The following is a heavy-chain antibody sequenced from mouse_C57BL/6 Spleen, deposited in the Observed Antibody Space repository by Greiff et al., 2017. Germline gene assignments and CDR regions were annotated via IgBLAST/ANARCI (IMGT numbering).Heavy chain of an antibody. CDR3: ARSNYSNYRFAY. J-gene: IGHJ3*01. CDR2: IYPGDGDA. D-gene: IGHD2-5*01. CDR1: GYAFSSSW. V-gene: IGHV1-82*01. Sequence: QVQLQQSGPELVKPGASVKISCKASGYAFSSSWMNWVKQRPGKGLEWIGRIYPGDGDANYNGKFKGKATLTADKSSSTAYMQLSSLTSDDSAVYFCARSNYSNYRFAYWGQGTLVTVSA.